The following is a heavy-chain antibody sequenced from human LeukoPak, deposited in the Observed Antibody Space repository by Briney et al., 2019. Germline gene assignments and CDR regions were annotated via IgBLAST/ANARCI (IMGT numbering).Heavy chain of an antibody. Sequence: PSETLSLTCTVSGGSISSSSYYWGWIRQPPGKGLEWIGSIYYSGSTYYNPSLKSRVTISVDTSKNQFSLKLSSVTAADTAVYYCARAWIAAAGTVYFQHWGQGTLVTVPS. V-gene: IGHV4-39*07. D-gene: IGHD6-13*01. CDR2: IYYSGST. J-gene: IGHJ1*01. CDR1: GGSISSSSYY. CDR3: ARAWIAAAGTVYFQH.